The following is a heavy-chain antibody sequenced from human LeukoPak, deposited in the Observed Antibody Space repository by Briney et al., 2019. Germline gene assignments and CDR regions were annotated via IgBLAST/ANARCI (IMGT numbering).Heavy chain of an antibody. CDR3: AHRTWGNSVWYGLEFVY. D-gene: IGHD6-19*01. Sequence: SGPTLVKPTQTLTLACTLSGVSVSTYGVGVGWIRQPPGKALEWLALIYWDDDKRYSPSLKTRLTVTRDTSKNQVVLTMTDIDPVDTATYYCAHRTWGNSVWYGLEFVYWGQGTLVTVSS. V-gene: IGHV2-5*02. CDR1: GVSVSTYGVG. J-gene: IGHJ4*02. CDR2: IYWDDDK.